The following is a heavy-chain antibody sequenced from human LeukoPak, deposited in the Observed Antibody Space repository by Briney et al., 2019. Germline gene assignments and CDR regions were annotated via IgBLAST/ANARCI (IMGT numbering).Heavy chain of an antibody. J-gene: IGHJ4*02. CDR2: IYPGDSDT. D-gene: IGHD4-11*01. Sequence: GASLQISGLCSGSLFTSYWIGWARPLPGKGLEWMGIIYPGDSDTRYSPSFQGQVTISADKSISTAYLQWSSLKASDTVMYYCARHLNDYTSDYWGQGTLVTVSS. CDR3: ARHLNDYTSDY. V-gene: IGHV5-51*01. CDR1: GSLFTSYW.